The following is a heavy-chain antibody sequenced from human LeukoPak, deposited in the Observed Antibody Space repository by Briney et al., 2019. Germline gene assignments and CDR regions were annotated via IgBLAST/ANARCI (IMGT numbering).Heavy chain of an antibody. CDR1: GFTFNIYE. J-gene: IGHJ4*02. Sequence: GGSLRLSCAASGFTFNIYEMNWVRQAPGKGLEWISYISADRNVIYYADSVKGRFIISRDNAKNSLYLQMNSLRAKDTAVYYCAGSRYPEPQDLDYWGQGTLVSVSS. V-gene: IGHV3-48*03. CDR3: AGSRYPEPQDLDY. CDR2: ISADRNVI. D-gene: IGHD1-14*01.